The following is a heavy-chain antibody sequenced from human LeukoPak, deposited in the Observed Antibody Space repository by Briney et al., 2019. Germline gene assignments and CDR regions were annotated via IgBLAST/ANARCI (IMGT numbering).Heavy chain of an antibody. J-gene: IGHJ4*02. CDR2: ISGSGGST. CDR1: GFTFSSYA. V-gene: IGHV3-23*01. CDR3: ARGQSSPSDFDF. D-gene: IGHD1-26*01. Sequence: PGGSLRLSCAASGFTFSSYAMSWVRQAPGKGLEWVSAISGSGGSTYYADSVKGRFTISRDNSKNTLYLQLTSLRAEDTAVYYCARGQSSPSDFDFWGQGALVTVSS.